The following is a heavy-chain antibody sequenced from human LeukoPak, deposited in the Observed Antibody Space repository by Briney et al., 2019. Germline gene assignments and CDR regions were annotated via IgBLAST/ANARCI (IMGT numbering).Heavy chain of an antibody. V-gene: IGHV4-39*01. CDR1: GGSFSDYY. CDR2: IYYSGTT. J-gene: IGHJ3*02. CDR3: ARHEWGITNAFDI. Sequence: SETLSLTCAVHGGSFSDYYWGWIRQPPGKGPEWIGSIYYSGTTYYNPSLKSRVTISVDTSKKQFSLKLRSVTAADTAVYYCARHEWGITNAFDIWGQGTMVTVSS. D-gene: IGHD1-14*01.